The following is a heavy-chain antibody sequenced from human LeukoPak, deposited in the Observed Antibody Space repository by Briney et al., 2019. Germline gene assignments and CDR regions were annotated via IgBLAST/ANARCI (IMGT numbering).Heavy chain of an antibody. V-gene: IGHV4-39*07. CDR2: IYTSGST. CDR1: GGSISSSSYY. Sequence: SETLSLTCTVSGGSISSSSYYWGWIRQPPGKGLEWIGRIYTSGSTNYNPSLKSRVTMSVDTSKNQFSLKLSSVTAADTAVYYCARGCLEWELKFLWCFDYWGQGTLVTVSS. CDR3: ARGCLEWELKFLWCFDY. D-gene: IGHD1-26*01. J-gene: IGHJ4*02.